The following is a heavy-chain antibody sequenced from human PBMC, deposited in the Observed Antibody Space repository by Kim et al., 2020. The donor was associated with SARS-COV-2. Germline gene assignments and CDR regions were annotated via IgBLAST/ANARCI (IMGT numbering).Heavy chain of an antibody. Sequence: GESLKISCKGSGYRFTTYWIGWVRQMPGKGLEWMGIIYPGYSDTRYSPSFQGQVTISADKSISTAYLQWSSLKASDTAMYYCARAFYDSSGYYTFDIWGQGTIVTVSS. J-gene: IGHJ3*02. CDR3: ARAFYDSSGYYTFDI. V-gene: IGHV5-51*01. CDR1: GYRFTTYW. D-gene: IGHD3-22*01. CDR2: IYPGYSDT.